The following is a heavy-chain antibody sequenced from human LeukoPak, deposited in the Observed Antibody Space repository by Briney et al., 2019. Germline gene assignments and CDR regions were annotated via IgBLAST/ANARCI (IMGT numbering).Heavy chain of an antibody. D-gene: IGHD5-12*01. V-gene: IGHV1-69*01. CDR2: IIPIFGTA. CDR3: ALVDTDGNYFDY. J-gene: IGHJ4*02. Sequence: ASVKVSCKASGGTFSSYAISWVRQAPGQGLEWMGGIIPIFGTANYAQKFQGRVTITAGESTSTAYMELSSLRSEDTAVYYCALVDTDGNYFDYWGQGTLVTVSS. CDR1: GGTFSSYA.